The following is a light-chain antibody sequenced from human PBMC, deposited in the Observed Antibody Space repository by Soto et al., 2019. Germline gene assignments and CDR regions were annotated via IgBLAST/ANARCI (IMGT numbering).Light chain of an antibody. J-gene: IGLJ1*01. CDR2: DVS. V-gene: IGLV2-14*03. Sequence: QSALTQPASVSGSPGQSITISCTGTGSDIADYNFVSWYQQHPGKAPKLIIHDVSIRPSGISSRFSGSKSANTASLIISGLQAEDEAEYYCNSFSPSGIYVFGPGTKLTVL. CDR1: GSDIADYNF. CDR3: NSFSPSGIYV.